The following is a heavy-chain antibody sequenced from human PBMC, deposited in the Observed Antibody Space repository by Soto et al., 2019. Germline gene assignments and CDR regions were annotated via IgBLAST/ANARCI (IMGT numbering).Heavy chain of an antibody. D-gene: IGHD4-17*01. J-gene: IGHJ6*02. Sequence: QVQLLQSGAAVKRPGSSVKVSCKASRGIFSSYTINWLRQAPGQGLEWLGWIIPIFGSASYAQNLQGRFTMTEEKSSNTAYMALTSLRSEDTAIYYWARVSNTGMVTTLYYGMIVWAQGPTVT. CDR2: IIPIFGSA. V-gene: IGHV1-69*06. CDR1: RGIFSSYT. CDR3: ARVSNTGMVTTLYYGMIV.